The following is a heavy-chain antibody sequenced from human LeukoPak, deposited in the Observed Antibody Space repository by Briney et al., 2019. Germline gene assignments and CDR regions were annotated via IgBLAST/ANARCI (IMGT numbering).Heavy chain of an antibody. CDR3: AKGGNTKRGYSYGLFDY. CDR1: GFTFSSYA. J-gene: IGHJ4*02. V-gene: IGHV3-23*01. CDR2: ISGSGGST. Sequence: GGSLRLSCAGSGFTFSSYAMSWVRQAPGKGMKWVSAISGSGGSTYYADSVKGRFTISRDNSKNTLYLQMNSLRAEDTAVYYCAKGGNTKRGYSYGLFDYWGQGTLVTVSS. D-gene: IGHD5-18*01.